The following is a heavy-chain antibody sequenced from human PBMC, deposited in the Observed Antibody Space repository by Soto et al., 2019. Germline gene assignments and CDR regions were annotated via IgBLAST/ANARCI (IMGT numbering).Heavy chain of an antibody. V-gene: IGHV4-30-4*01. CDR2: IYYSGST. Sequence: PSETLSLTCTVSGGPIGSGDYYWSWIRQPPGKGLEWIGYIYYSGSTYYNPSLKSRVTISVDTSKNQFSLKLSSVTAADTSVYYCAKDRGYYYDRSGYPPEYWGQGILVTVSP. CDR3: AKDRGYYYDRSGYPPEY. CDR1: GGPIGSGDYY. D-gene: IGHD3-22*01. J-gene: IGHJ4*02.